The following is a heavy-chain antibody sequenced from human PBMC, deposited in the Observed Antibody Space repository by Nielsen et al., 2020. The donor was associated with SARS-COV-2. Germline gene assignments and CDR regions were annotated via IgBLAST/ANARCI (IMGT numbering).Heavy chain of an antibody. J-gene: IGHJ6*03. CDR2: ITHTGDA. Sequence: PGKGLEWIGEITHTGDASYNPSLKSRVTLSVDTSKNQFSLRLNSVTAADTAVYYCARGKYNWNYGKTIYYYYYMDVWGKGTTVTVSS. CDR3: ARGKYNWNYGKTIYYYYYMDV. D-gene: IGHD1-7*01. V-gene: IGHV4-34*01.